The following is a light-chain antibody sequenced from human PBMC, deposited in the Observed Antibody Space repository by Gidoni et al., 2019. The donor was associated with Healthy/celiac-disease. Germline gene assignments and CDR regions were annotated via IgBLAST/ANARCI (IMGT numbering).Light chain of an antibody. CDR2: AAS. Sequence: DIQLTQSPSSLSASVVDRVTITCRARQGISKYLAWYQQKPGKVPKLLIYAASTLPSGVPSRFSGSGSGTDFTLTISSLQPEDVATYYCQQYNSAPRITFGQGTRLEIK. CDR3: QQYNSAPRIT. V-gene: IGKV1-27*01. CDR1: QGISKY. J-gene: IGKJ5*01.